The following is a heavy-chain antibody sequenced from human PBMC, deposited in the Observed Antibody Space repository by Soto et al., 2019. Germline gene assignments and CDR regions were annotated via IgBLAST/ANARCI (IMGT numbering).Heavy chain of an antibody. CDR3: ARGSSSSLHYYYGMDV. D-gene: IGHD6-13*01. Sequence: GGSLRLSCAASGFTFSSYAMHWVRQAPGKGLEWVAVISYDGSNKYYADSVKGRFTISRDNSKNTLYLQMNSLRAEDTAVYYCARGSSSSLHYYYGMDVWGQGTTVTVSS. V-gene: IGHV3-30-3*01. CDR1: GFTFSSYA. J-gene: IGHJ6*02. CDR2: ISYDGSNK.